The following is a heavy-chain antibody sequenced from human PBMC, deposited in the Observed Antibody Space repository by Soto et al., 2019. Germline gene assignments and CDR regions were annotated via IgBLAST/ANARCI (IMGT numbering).Heavy chain of an antibody. CDR2: MNPNSGNT. CDR3: AREAGHQLDPTYYYYYMDV. V-gene: IGHV1-8*01. J-gene: IGHJ6*03. CDR1: GYTFTSYD. Sequence: ASVKVSCKASGYTFTSYDINWVRQATGQGLEWMGWMNPNSGNTGYAQKFQGRVTMTRNTSISTAYMELSSLRSEDTAVYYCAREAGHQLDPTYYYYYMDVWGKGTTVTVSS. D-gene: IGHD6-13*01.